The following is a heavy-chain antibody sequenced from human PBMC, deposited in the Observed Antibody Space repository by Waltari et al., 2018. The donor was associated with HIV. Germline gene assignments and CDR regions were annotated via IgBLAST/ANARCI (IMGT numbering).Heavy chain of an antibody. V-gene: IGHV1-69*04. Sequence: QVQLVQSGAEVKKPGSSVKVSCKASGGTFSSYAISWVRQAPGQGLEWMGRIIPSLGIANYAQKFQGRVTITADKSTSTAYMELSSLRSEDTAVYYCAREDYGDLNVWGNWFDPWGQGTLVTVSS. CDR2: IIPSLGIA. CDR1: GGTFSSYA. D-gene: IGHD4-17*01. CDR3: AREDYGDLNVWGNWFDP. J-gene: IGHJ5*02.